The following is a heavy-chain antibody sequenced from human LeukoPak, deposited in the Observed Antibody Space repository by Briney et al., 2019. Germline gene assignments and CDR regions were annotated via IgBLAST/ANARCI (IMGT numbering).Heavy chain of an antibody. CDR3: AREQCSSTSCYTTDY. CDR1: GGSISSYY. V-gene: IGHV4-4*07. CDR2: IYTSGST. J-gene: IGHJ4*02. Sequence: PSETLSLTCTVSGGSISSYYWSWIRQPAGKGLEWIGRIYTSGSTNYNPSLKSRVTMSVDTSKNQFSLKLSSVTAADTAVYYCAREQCSSTSCYTTDYWGQGTLVTVSS. D-gene: IGHD2-2*02.